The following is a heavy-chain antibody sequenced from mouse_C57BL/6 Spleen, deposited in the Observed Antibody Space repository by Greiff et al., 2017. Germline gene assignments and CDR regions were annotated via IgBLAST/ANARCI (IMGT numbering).Heavy chain of an antibody. V-gene: IGHV2-2*01. CDR2: IWSGGST. CDR1: GFSLTSYG. CDR3: ARNWEGYGYDGGDLDY. D-gene: IGHD2-2*01. J-gene: IGHJ2*01. Sequence: QVQLKESGPGLVQPSQSLSITCTVSGFSLTSYGVHWVRQSPGKGLEWLGVIWSGGSTDYNAAFISRLSISKDNSKSQVFFKMNSLQADDTAIYYCARNWEGYGYDGGDLDYWGQGTTLTVSS.